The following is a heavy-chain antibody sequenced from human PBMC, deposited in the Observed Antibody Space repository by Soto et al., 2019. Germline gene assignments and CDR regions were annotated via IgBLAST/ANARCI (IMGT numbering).Heavy chain of an antibody. CDR3: ARGRYSYGFDS. J-gene: IGHJ4*02. D-gene: IGHD5-18*01. CDR1: GGSFSGYY. V-gene: IGHV4-34*01. CDR2: VNYSGGT. Sequence: SETLCLTCVGPGGSFSGYYWSWIRQSPGQGPEWIGEVNYSGGTNYNPSLESRVIISLDTSKSQFSLRLNSMTAADTAVYFCARGRYSYGFDSWGQGNLVT.